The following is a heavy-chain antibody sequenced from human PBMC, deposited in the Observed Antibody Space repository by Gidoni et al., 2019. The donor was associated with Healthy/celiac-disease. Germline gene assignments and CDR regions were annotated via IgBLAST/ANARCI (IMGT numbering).Heavy chain of an antibody. CDR2: ISYDGSNK. CDR3: AKGGMGFDY. Sequence: QVQLVESGGGVVQPGRSLRLSCAASGFTFSSYGMHWVRQAPGKGLEWVAVISYDGSNKYYADSVKGRFTISRDNSKNTLYLQMNSLRAEDTAVYYCAKGGMGFDYWGQGTLVTVSS. J-gene: IGHJ4*02. CDR1: GFTFSSYG. D-gene: IGHD1-26*01. V-gene: IGHV3-30*18.